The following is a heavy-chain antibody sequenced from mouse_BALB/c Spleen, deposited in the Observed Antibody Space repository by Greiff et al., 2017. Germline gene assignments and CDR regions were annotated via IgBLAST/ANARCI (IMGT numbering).Heavy chain of an antibody. CDR1: GFTFSSFG. Sequence: EVNVVESGGGLVQPGGSRKLSCAASGFTFSSFGMHWVRQAPEKGLEWVAYISSGSSTIYYADTVKGRFTISRDNPKNTLFLQMTSLRSEDTAMYYCARWGNFYAMDYWGQGTSVTVSS. J-gene: IGHJ4*01. CDR3: ARWGNFYAMDY. V-gene: IGHV5-17*02. CDR2: ISSGSSTI.